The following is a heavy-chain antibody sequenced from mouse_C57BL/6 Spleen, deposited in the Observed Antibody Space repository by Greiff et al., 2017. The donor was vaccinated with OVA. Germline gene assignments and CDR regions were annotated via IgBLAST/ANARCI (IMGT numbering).Heavy chain of an antibody. CDR1: GFTFSSYA. D-gene: IGHD1-1*01. V-gene: IGHV5-4*03. Sequence: EVKLLESGGGLVKPGGSLKLSCAASGFTFSSYAMSWVRQTPEKRLEWVATISDGGSYTYYPDNVKGRFTISRDNAKNNLYLQMSHLKSEDTAMYYCARSDYGSLFAYWGQGTLVTVSA. CDR2: ISDGGSYT. CDR3: ARSDYGSLFAY. J-gene: IGHJ3*01.